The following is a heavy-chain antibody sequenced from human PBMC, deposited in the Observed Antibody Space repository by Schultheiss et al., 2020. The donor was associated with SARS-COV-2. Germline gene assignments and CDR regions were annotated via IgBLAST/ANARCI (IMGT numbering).Heavy chain of an antibody. CDR3: ARVSPYDYGDYIAGDV. Sequence: SETLSLTCTVSGASISTGGYYWNWIRQPAGKGLEWIGRIYPSGSTNYNPSLKSRVTISVDTSKNQFSLKLSSVTAADTAVYYCARVSPYDYGDYIAGDVWGKGTTVTVSS. CDR2: IYPSGST. CDR1: GASISTGGYY. V-gene: IGHV4-61*02. D-gene: IGHD4-17*01. J-gene: IGHJ6*04.